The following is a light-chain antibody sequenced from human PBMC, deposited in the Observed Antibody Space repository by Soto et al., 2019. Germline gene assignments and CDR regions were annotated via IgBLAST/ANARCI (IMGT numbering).Light chain of an antibody. CDR2: DTS. Sequence: EILLTQSPVTLSVSPGARATLSCRASQSLTSNLAWYQQRPGQAPRLLIYDTSTRATDVPARFSGSGSGTEFTLTIASLQSEDFAVYYCQQYNHWPRMLSFGGGTWVEL. V-gene: IGKV3-15*01. J-gene: IGKJ4*01. CDR1: QSLTSN. CDR3: QQYNHWPRMLS.